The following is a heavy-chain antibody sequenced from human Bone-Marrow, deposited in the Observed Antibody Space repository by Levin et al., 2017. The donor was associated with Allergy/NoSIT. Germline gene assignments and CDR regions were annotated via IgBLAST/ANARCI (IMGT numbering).Heavy chain of an antibody. CDR1: GYPFSSYS. J-gene: IGHJ4*02. D-gene: IGHD3-10*01. V-gene: IGHV1-3*01. CDR3: ARMGFGE. Sequence: VASVKVSCKASGYPFSSYSLHWVRQAPGQGLEWMGWINVATGDTKYSKKFQGRVSISRDISANTAYLEVLTLTSEDTAVYFCARMGFGEWGQGTLVVVS. CDR2: INVATGDT.